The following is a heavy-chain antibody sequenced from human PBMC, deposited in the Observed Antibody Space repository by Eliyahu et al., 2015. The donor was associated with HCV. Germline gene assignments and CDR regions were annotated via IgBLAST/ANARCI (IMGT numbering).Heavy chain of an antibody. CDR1: GFTFDDYA. V-gene: IGHV3-9*01. Sequence: EVQLVESGGGLVQPGRSLRLSCAASGFTFDDYAMHWVRQAPGKGLEWVSGISWNSGSIGYADSVKGRFTISRDNAKNSLYLQMNSLRAEDTALYYCAKGGGHMVRGVISSYWGQGTLVTVSS. CDR2: ISWNSGSI. CDR3: AKGGGHMVRGVISSY. D-gene: IGHD3-10*01. J-gene: IGHJ4*02.